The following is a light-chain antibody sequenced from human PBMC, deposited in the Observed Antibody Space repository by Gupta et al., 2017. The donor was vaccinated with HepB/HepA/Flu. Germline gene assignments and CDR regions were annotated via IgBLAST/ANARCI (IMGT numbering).Light chain of an antibody. CDR2: RAS. V-gene: IGKV1-5*03. CDR3: QQDYYYPLT. CDR1: QNISIW. J-gene: IGKJ4*01. Sequence: DIQMTQSPSTLSASVGDRVTITGRASQNISIWLTWYQQKPGKAPKLLIYRASSLESGVPSRFSGSGSGTEFTLIISSVQPDDFATYYCQQDYYYPLTFGGGTKVEIK.